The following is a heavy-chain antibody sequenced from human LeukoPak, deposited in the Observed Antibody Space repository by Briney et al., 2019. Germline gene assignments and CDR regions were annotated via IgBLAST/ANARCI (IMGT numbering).Heavy chain of an antibody. Sequence: GSLRLSCAASGFTFSSYGMHWVRQAPGKGLEWAAFIRYDGSNKYYADSVKGRFTISRDNSKNTLYLQMSSLRAEDTAVYYCAKDGGYDDGLAFDIWGQGTMVTVSS. CDR2: IRYDGSNK. J-gene: IGHJ3*02. D-gene: IGHD5-12*01. CDR3: AKDGGYDDGLAFDI. CDR1: GFTFSSYG. V-gene: IGHV3-30*02.